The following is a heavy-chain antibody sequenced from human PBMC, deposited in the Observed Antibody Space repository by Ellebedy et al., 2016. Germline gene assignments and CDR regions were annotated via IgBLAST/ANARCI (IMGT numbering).Heavy chain of an antibody. J-gene: IGHJ4*02. V-gene: IGHV4-39*07. CDR1: GGSISSSSYY. Sequence: SETLSLXXTVSGGSISSSSYYWGWIRQPPGKGLEWIGSIYYSGSTYYNPSLKSRVTISVDTSKNQFSLKLSSVTAADTAVYYCARAQLVDTAMVVFDYWGQGTLVTVSS. CDR3: ARAQLVDTAMVVFDY. D-gene: IGHD5-18*01. CDR2: IYYSGST.